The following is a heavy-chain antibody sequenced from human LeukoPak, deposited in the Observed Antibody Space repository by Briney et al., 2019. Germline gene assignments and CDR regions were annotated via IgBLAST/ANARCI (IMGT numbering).Heavy chain of an antibody. CDR3: ARPAYCGGNCYYFPDY. J-gene: IGHJ4*02. CDR1: RFSFSSYA. CDR2: ISGSSSYI. V-gene: IGHV3-21*05. Sequence: GGSLRLSCAASRFSFSSYAMNWVRQAPGKGLEWVSYISGSSSYIYYADSVKGRFTISRDNAKNSLYLQMNSLRAEDTAVYYCARPAYCGGNCYYFPDYWGQGTLVTVSS. D-gene: IGHD2-21*02.